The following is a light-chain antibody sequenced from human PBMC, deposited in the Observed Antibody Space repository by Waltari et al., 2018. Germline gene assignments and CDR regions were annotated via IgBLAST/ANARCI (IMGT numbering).Light chain of an antibody. CDR2: DVT. V-gene: IGLV2-14*03. Sequence: QSALTQPASVSGSPGHSITISCTGTISDVGGYDYVSWYQQHPDKAPKLMIYDVTNRASGVYNRVYGSKSGNTASLTISGRQAEDEADYYCSSYASSSTLVVFGGGTKLTVL. CDR3: SSYASSSTLVV. J-gene: IGLJ2*01. CDR1: ISDVGGYDY.